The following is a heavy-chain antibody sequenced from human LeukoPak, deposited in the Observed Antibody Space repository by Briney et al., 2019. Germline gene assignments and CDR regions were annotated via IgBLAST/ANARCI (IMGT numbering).Heavy chain of an antibody. CDR1: GYTFTSYG. CDR2: IIPIFGIA. D-gene: IGHD4-17*01. Sequence: ASVKVSCKASGYTFTSYGISWVRQAPGQGLEWMGRIIPIFGIANYAQKFQGRVTITADKSTSTAYMELSSLRPEDTAVYYCARDATTVTTLGYWGQGTLVTVSS. J-gene: IGHJ4*02. V-gene: IGHV1-69*04. CDR3: ARDATTVTTLGY.